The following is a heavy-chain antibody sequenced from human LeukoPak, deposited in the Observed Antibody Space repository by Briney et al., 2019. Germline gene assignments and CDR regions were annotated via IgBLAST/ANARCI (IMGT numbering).Heavy chain of an antibody. J-gene: IGHJ6*02. D-gene: IGHD3-3*01. CDR1: GGSFSGYY. CDR2: INHSGST. CDR3: AREGAIFGVVISPHGMDV. Sequence: SETLSLTCAVYGGSFSGYYWSWIRQPPGKGLEWIGEINHSGSTNYNPSLKSRVTISVGTSKNQFSLKLSSVTAADTAVYYCAREGAIFGVVISPHGMDVWGQGTTVTVSS. V-gene: IGHV4-34*01.